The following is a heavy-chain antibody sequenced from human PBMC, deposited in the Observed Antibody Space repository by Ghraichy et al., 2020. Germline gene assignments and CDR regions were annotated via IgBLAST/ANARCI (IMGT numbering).Heavy chain of an antibody. CDR2: ICYSGST. V-gene: IGHV4-39*01. D-gene: IGHD1-14*01. CDR3: ARHTYAAKARMFYYYNAMDV. J-gene: IGHJ6*02. CDR1: GGSISSSSYY. Sequence: SQTLSLTCTVSGGSISSSSYYWGWIRQSPGKGLEWIGSICYSGSTYHNPSLKSRVTISVDTSKNQFSLKLSSVTAADTAVYYCARHTYAAKARMFYYYNAMDVWGQGTTVTVSS.